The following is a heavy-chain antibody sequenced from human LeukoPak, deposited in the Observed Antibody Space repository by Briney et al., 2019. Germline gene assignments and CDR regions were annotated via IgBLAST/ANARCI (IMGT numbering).Heavy chain of an antibody. J-gene: IGHJ4*02. D-gene: IGHD6-25*01. V-gene: IGHV1-2*04. CDR2: INPNSGGT. CDR3: ARATMYSSGVDY. Sequence: PXQXLXWMGWINPNSGGTNYAQKFQDWATMTRDTSISTAYMELSRLRSDDTAVYYCARATMYSSGVDYWGQGTLVNVSS.